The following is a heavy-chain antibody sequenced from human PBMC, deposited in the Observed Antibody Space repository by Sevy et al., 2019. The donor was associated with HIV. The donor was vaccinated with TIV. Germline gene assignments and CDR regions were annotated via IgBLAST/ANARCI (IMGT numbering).Heavy chain of an antibody. CDR2: ISSSSSYI. V-gene: IGHV3-21*01. CDR1: GFTFSSYS. J-gene: IGHJ4*02. CDR3: ASDYDYVWGSLY. D-gene: IGHD3-16*01. Sequence: GGSLRLSCAASGFTFSSYSMNWVRQAPGKGLEWVSSISSSSSYIYYADSVKGRFTISRDNAKNSLYLQMNSLGAEDTAVYYCASDYDYVWGSLYWGQGTLVTVSS.